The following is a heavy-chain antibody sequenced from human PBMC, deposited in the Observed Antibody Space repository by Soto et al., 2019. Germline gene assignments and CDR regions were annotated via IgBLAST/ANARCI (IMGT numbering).Heavy chain of an antibody. CDR1: GGSISSGGYY. Sequence: PSETLSLTCTVSGGSISSGGYYWSWIRQHPWKGLEWIGYIYYSGSTYYNPSLKSRVTISVDTSKNQFSLKLSSVTAADTAVYYCARDHGYSSGWYPDSYYYGMDVWGQGXTVTVYS. V-gene: IGHV4-31*03. CDR2: IYYSGST. J-gene: IGHJ6*02. CDR3: ARDHGYSSGWYPDSYYYGMDV. D-gene: IGHD6-19*01.